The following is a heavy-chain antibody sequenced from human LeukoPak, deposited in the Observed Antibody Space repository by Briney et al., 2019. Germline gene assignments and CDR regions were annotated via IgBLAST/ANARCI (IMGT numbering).Heavy chain of an antibody. Sequence: SETLSLTCTVSGGSISSYSWSWIRLPPGKGLEWIGSIYSSGSTNSNPSLKSRVTISVDTSKNHFSLKLTSVTAADTAVYYCARGYSYERGFFDYWGQGTLVTVSS. CDR1: GGSISSYS. CDR2: IYSSGST. J-gene: IGHJ4*02. CDR3: ARGYSYERGFFDY. D-gene: IGHD1-26*01. V-gene: IGHV4-59*01.